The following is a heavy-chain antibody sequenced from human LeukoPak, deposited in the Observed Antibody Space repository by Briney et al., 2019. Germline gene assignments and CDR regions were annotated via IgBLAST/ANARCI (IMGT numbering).Heavy chain of an antibody. CDR1: GYSFTSYW. CDR3: ARARKEYYYDSSGYLDY. D-gene: IGHD3-22*01. CDR2: IYPGDSDT. V-gene: IGHV5-51*01. Sequence: GESLKISCKGSGYSFTSYWIGWVRQMPGKGLEWMGIIYPGDSDTRYSPSFQGQVTISADRSISTAYLQWSSLKASDTAMYYCARARKEYYYDSSGYLDYWGQGTLVTVSS. J-gene: IGHJ4*02.